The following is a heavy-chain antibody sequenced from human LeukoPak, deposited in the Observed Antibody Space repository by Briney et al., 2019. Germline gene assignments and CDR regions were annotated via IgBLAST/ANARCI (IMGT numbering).Heavy chain of an antibody. J-gene: IGHJ4*02. CDR3: GRGRSYNSFDY. CDR1: GGSFSGYY. D-gene: IGHD5-24*01. Sequence: SQTLSLTCAVYGGSFSGYYWSWIRQPPGKGLEWIGEINHSGSTNYNPSLKSRVTISVDTSKNQFSLKLGSVTVADTAVYYCGRGRSYNSFDYWGQGTLVTVSS. V-gene: IGHV4-34*01. CDR2: INHSGST.